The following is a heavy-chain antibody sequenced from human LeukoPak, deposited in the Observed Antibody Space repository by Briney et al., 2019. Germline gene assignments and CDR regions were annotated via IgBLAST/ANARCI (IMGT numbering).Heavy chain of an antibody. J-gene: IGHJ4*02. V-gene: IGHV4-31*11. CDR2: IYYSGST. CDR3: ARAPKLRFLEWLPEYYFDY. D-gene: IGHD3-3*01. Sequence: SETLSLTCAVYGGSFSGYYWSWIRQHPGKGLEWIGYIYYSGSTYYNPSLKSRVTISVDTSKNQFSLKLSSVTAADTAVYYCARAPKLRFLEWLPEYYFDYWGQGTLVTVSS. CDR1: GGSFSGYY.